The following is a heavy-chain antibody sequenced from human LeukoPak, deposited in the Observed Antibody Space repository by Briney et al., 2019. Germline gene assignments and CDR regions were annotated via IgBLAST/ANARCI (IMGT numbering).Heavy chain of an antibody. D-gene: IGHD6-19*01. J-gene: IGHJ4*02. Sequence: PSETLSLTCAVYGESFSGYYWSWIRQPPGKGLEWIGEINHSGSTNYNPSLKSRVTISVDTSKNQFSLKLSSVTAADTAVYYCARGSARWSVAGTWGYWGQGTLVTVSS. CDR1: GESFSGYY. CDR2: INHSGST. V-gene: IGHV4-34*01. CDR3: ARGSARWSVAGTWGY.